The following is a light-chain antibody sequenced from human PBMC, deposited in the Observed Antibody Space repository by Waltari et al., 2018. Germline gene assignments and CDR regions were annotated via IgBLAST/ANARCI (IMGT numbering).Light chain of an antibody. Sequence: SYELTQPPSVSVSPGQTASITCSGASLGDRSVCWYKQKPGQSPVVVIYQDMRRPSGIPERFSGSNSGNIATLTISGTQAMDEAEYYCQAWDSNTAIFGGGTKLTVL. V-gene: IGLV3-1*01. CDR2: QDM. CDR1: SLGDRS. CDR3: QAWDSNTAI. J-gene: IGLJ2*01.